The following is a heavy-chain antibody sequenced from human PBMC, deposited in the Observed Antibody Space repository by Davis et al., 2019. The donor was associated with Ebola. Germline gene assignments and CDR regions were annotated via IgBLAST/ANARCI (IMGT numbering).Heavy chain of an antibody. J-gene: IGHJ6*03. CDR2: ISYDGINQ. V-gene: IGHV3-30-3*01. CDR1: GFNFFNFA. CDR3: VRDSGPNMDV. Sequence: PGGSLRLSCAASGFNFFNFAIHWVRQAPGKGLEWVSIISYDGINQYYADSVKGRFTISRDNSKSTLYLQMNSLRREDTAVYFCVRDSGPNMDVWGKGTTVTVSS. D-gene: IGHD6-25*01.